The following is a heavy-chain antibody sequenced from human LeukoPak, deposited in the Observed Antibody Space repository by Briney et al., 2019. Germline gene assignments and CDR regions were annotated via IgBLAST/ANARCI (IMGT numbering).Heavy chain of an antibody. CDR3: AKDPALYYDSGAFDI. CDR2: ISGSGGST. CDR1: GFTFNKHG. V-gene: IGHV3-23*01. Sequence: QPGRSLRLSCAASGFTFNKHGMHWVRQAPGKGLEWVSAISGSGGSTYYADSVKGRFTISRDNSKNTLYLQMNSLRAEDTAVYYCAKDPALYYDSGAFDIWGQGTMVTVSS. J-gene: IGHJ3*02. D-gene: IGHD3-22*01.